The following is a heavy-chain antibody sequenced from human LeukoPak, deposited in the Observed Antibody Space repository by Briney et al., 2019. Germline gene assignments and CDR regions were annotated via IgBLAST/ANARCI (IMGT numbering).Heavy chain of an antibody. Sequence: GGSLRLSCAASAFTFKDYHMYWIRQAPGKGLEWVGVISYDGSDEYYTDSVKGRFTISRDNSKNTVYLQMNSLRADDTAVYYCARDFTPEWFDIHWGQGTLVTVS. CDR2: ISYDGSDE. CDR1: AFTFKDYH. J-gene: IGHJ4*02. CDR3: ARDFTPEWFDIH. D-gene: IGHD3-3*01. V-gene: IGHV3-30*03.